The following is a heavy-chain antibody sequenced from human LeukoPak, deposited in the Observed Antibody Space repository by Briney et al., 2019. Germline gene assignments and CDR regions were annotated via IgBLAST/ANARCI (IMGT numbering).Heavy chain of an antibody. V-gene: IGHV3-30*18. CDR1: GFSFSGYG. CDR2: ISYDGHNE. J-gene: IGHJ4*02. Sequence: GGSLRLSCAASGFSFSGYGMHWVRQAPGRGLEWVAVISYDGHNEYYADSVKGRFTISRDNSKNTVLLQMNSLRAEDTAVYYCANGPVGGDYWGQGTLVTVSS. CDR3: ANGPVGGDY. D-gene: IGHD1-26*01.